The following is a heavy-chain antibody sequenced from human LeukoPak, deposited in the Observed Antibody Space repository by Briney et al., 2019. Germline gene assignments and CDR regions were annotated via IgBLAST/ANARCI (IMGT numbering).Heavy chain of an antibody. Sequence: GGSLRLSCAASGFTFSTYGMHWVRQAPGKGLEWVAFIRYDGSRKFFADSVMGRFTISRDNSKNTLYLQMNSLRAEVTAVYYCARILYSSSWSGAFDIWGQGTMVTVSS. D-gene: IGHD6-13*01. CDR2: IRYDGSRK. V-gene: IGHV3-30*02. J-gene: IGHJ3*02. CDR3: ARILYSSSWSGAFDI. CDR1: GFTFSTYG.